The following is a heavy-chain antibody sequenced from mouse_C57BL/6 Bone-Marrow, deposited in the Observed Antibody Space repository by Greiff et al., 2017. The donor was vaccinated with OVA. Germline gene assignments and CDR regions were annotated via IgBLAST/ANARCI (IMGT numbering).Heavy chain of an antibody. CDR3: ASNDGYYWFAY. V-gene: IGHV1-61*01. CDR1: GYTFTSYW. Sequence: QVQLQQPGAELVRPGSSVKLSCKASGYTFTSYWMDWVKQRPGQGLEWIGNIYPSDSETNYNQKFKDKATLTVDKSSSTAYMQLSSLTSEDSAVYYCASNDGYYWFAYWGQGTLVTVSA. D-gene: IGHD2-3*01. CDR2: IYPSDSET. J-gene: IGHJ3*01.